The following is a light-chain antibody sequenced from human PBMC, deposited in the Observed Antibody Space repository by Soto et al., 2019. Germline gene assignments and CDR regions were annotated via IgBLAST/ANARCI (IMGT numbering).Light chain of an antibody. V-gene: IGLV2-18*01. Sequence: QSALTQPPSVSGYPGQSVTISCTGTSSDVGSYNRVSWYQQPPGTAPKLMIYEVSNRPSGVPDRFSGSKSGNTASLTISGLQAEDEADYYCSLYTSTSTWVFGTGTKVTVL. CDR1: SSDVGSYNR. CDR3: SLYTSTSTWV. CDR2: EVS. J-gene: IGLJ1*01.